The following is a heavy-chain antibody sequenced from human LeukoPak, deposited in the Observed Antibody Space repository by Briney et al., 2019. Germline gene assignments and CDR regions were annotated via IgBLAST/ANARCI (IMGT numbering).Heavy chain of an antibody. D-gene: IGHD1-26*01. CDR2: ISYDGSNK. CDR3: ARDGTARELGNYFDY. Sequence: GGSLRLSCVASRFTFENYAMHWVRQAPGKGLEWVAVISYDGSNKYYADSVKGRFTISRDNSKNTLYLQMNSLRAEDTAVYYCARDGTARELGNYFDYWGQGTLVTVSS. CDR1: RFTFENYA. J-gene: IGHJ4*02. V-gene: IGHV3-30-3*01.